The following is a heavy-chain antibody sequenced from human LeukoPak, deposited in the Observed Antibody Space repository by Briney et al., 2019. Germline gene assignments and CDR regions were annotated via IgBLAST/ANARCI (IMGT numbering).Heavy chain of an antibody. CDR3: ARVGYGDLWFFDY. CDR1: GFTFSSDW. J-gene: IGHJ4*02. D-gene: IGHD4-17*01. V-gene: IGHV3-7*01. CDR2: INPDGSEK. Sequence: GGSLRLSCAVSGFTFSSDWMIWVRQAPGKGLEWVANINPDGSEKYYVDSVKGRFTISRDNAKNSLYLQMNSLRAEDTAVYYCARVGYGDLWFFDYWGQGTLVTVSS.